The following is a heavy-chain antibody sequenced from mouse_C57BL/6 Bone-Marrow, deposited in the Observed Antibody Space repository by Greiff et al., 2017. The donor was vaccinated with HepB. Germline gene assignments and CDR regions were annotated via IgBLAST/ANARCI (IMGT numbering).Heavy chain of an antibody. V-gene: IGHV3-1*01. J-gene: IGHJ3*01. CDR2: ISYSGST. Sequence: EVKVEESGPGMVKPSQSLSLTCTVTGYSITSGYDWHWIRHFPGNKLEWMGYISYSGSTNYNPSLKSRISITHDTSKNHFFLKLNSVTTEDTATYYCAREYYYGSGAWFAYWGQGTLVTVSA. CDR1: GYSITSGYD. D-gene: IGHD1-1*01. CDR3: AREYYYGSGAWFAY.